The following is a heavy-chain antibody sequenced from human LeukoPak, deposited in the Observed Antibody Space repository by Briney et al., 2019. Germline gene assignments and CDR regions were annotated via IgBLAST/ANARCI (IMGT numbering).Heavy chain of an antibody. CDR2: ISWNSGSI. Sequence: GGSLRLSCAASGFTFSSYAMSWVRQAPGNGLEWVSGISWNSGSIGYADSVKGRFTISRDNAKNSLYLQMNSLRAEDTALYYCAKATTYYYGSGSYLSYFQHWGQGTLVTVSS. V-gene: IGHV3-9*01. CDR1: GFTFSSYA. CDR3: AKATTYYYGSGSYLSYFQH. D-gene: IGHD3-10*01. J-gene: IGHJ1*01.